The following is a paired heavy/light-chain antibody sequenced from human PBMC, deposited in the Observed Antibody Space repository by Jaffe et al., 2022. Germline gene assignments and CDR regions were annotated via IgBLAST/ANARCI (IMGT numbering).Heavy chain of an antibody. V-gene: IGHV3-48*03. Sequence: EVQLVESGGGLVQAGGSLRLSCIASEFTFSNYEMNWVRQAPGKGLEWVSYIRNTGRNIFYADSVKGRFTISRDNAKNSLYLQMNSLRAEDTAIYYCAREIIKCGGDCLDYWGQGTLVIVSS. J-gene: IGHJ4*02. CDR1: EFTFSNYE. D-gene: IGHD2-21*02. CDR2: IRNTGRNI. CDR3: AREIIKCGGDCLDY.
Light chain of an antibody. J-gene: IGLJ1*01. Sequence: QSALTQPPSASGSPGQSVTISCTGTSSDVGAYNYVSWYQHHPGKAPKLIIYEVSKRPSGVPDRFSGSKSGNTASLTVSGLQPEDEADYHCSSYGGTSNFYVFGTGTKVTVL. CDR1: SSDVGAYNY. CDR3: SSYGGTSNFYV. CDR2: EVS. V-gene: IGLV2-8*01.